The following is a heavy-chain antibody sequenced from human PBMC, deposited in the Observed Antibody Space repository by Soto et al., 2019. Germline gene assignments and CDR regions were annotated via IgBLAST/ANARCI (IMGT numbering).Heavy chain of an antibody. D-gene: IGHD6-13*01. CDR1: GGSISSSSYY. CDR2: IYYSGST. J-gene: IGHJ4*02. CDR3: ARHEKGYSSSWLIDY. V-gene: IGHV4-39*01. Sequence: SETLSLTCTVSGGSISSSSYYWGWIRQPPGKGLEWIGSIYYSGSTYYNPSLKSRVTISVDTSKNQFSLKLSSVTAADTAVYYCARHEKGYSSSWLIDYWGQGTLVTVSS.